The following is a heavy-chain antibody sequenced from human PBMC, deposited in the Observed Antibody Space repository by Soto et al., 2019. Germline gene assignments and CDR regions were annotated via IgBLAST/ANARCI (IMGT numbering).Heavy chain of an antibody. CDR3: ARDRPSRDRDV. V-gene: IGHV3-7*01. J-gene: IGHJ6*02. CDR1: GFTFSSYW. CDR2: IKQDGSEK. Sequence: GVSLRLSCAASGFTFSSYWMSWVRQAPGKGLEWVANIKQDGSEKYYVDSVKGRSTISRDNAKNSLYLQMNSLRAEDTAVYYCARDRPSRDRDVWGQGTTVTVSS.